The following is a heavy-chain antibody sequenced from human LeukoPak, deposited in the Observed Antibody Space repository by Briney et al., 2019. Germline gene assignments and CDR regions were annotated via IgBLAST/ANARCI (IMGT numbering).Heavy chain of an antibody. CDR3: ARVTQVGATTFDF. V-gene: IGHV4-31*11. Sequence: PSETLSLTCAVYGGSFSGYYWSWIRQHPGKGLEWIGYIYYSGSTYYNPSLNSRVTISVDTSKNQFSLKLSSVTAADTAVYYCARVTQVGATTFDFWGQGTLVTVSS. D-gene: IGHD1-26*01. CDR2: IYYSGST. J-gene: IGHJ4*02. CDR1: GGSFSGYY.